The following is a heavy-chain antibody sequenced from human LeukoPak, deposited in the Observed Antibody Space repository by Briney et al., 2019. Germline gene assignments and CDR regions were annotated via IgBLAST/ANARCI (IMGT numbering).Heavy chain of an antibody. CDR2: IVVGSGNT. D-gene: IGHD2-2*03. V-gene: IGHV1-58*02. J-gene: IGHJ6*03. Sequence: GASVKASCKASGFIFTSSAMQWVRQARGQRLEWIGWIVVGSGNTNYAQKFQERVTITRDMSTSTAYMELSSLRSEDTAVYYCAADSGYCSSTSCYPYYYYYMDVWGKGTTVTVSS. CDR3: AADSGYCSSTSCYPYYYYYMDV. CDR1: GFIFTSSA.